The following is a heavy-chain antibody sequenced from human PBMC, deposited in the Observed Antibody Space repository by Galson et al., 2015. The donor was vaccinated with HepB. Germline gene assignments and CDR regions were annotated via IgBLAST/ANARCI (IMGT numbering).Heavy chain of an antibody. CDR3: ARGGIYDYGDYEHYYYYGLDV. D-gene: IGHD4-17*01. J-gene: IGHJ6*02. CDR1: GYTFTGYY. Sequence: SVKVSCKASGYTFTGYYIHWVRQAPGQGLEWMGWISPYSGASKYAQKFEGWVTLTRDTSISTAYMELRRLKSDDTAIYYCARGGIYDYGDYEHYYYYGLDVWGLGTTVTVSS. CDR2: ISPYSGAS. V-gene: IGHV1-2*04.